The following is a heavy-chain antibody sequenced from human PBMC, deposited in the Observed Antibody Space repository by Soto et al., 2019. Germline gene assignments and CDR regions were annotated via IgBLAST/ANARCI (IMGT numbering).Heavy chain of an antibody. Sequence: QVQLVQSGAEVKKPGSSVKVSCKASGGTFSPYTVNWVRQAPGQGLEWMGRIIPFLGVTNYAQKFQARVNLTADISTTTAYMELSGLRFEDTAVYYCARDWESTVSTWSFGAFWGRGTLVTVSS. D-gene: IGHD3-10*01. CDR1: GGTFSPYT. V-gene: IGHV1-69*08. CDR3: ARDWESTVSTWSFGAF. CDR2: IIPFLGVT. J-gene: IGHJ4*02.